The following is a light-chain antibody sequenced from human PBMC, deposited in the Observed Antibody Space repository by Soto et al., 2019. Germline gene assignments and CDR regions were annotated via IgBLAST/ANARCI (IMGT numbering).Light chain of an antibody. CDR2: RNN. CDR1: SCNSGAGYD. J-gene: IGLJ2*01. V-gene: IGLV1-40*01. CDR3: QSYDSSLSGSV. Sequence: QSVLTQPPSVSGAPGQRVTISCTGSSCNSGAGYDVHWYQQLPGAAPKLLIHRNNNRPSGVPDRFSGSKSGASASLAITGLQAEDEADYYCQSYDSSLSGSVFGGGTKLTVL.